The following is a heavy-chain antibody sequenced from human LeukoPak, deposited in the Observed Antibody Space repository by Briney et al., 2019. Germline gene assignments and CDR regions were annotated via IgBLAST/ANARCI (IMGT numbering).Heavy chain of an antibody. CDR1: GFTFSSYS. CDR3: ARGNSGSYSQDWFYP. V-gene: IGHV3-21*04. D-gene: IGHD1-26*01. CDR2: ISSSSSYI. Sequence: GGSLRLSCAASGFTFSSYSMNWVRQAPGKGLEWVSSISSSSSYIYYADSVKGRFTISRDNAKNSLYLQMNSLRDDDMALYYCARGNSGSYSQDWFYPWGQGTLVTVSS. J-gene: IGHJ5*02.